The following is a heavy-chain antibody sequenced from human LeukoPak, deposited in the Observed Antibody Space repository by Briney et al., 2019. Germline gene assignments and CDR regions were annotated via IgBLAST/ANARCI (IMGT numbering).Heavy chain of an antibody. V-gene: IGHV1-69*04. CDR2: IIPILGIA. D-gene: IGHD1-26*01. Sequence: ASVKVSCKASGGTSSSYAISWVRQAPGQGLEWMGRIIPILGIANYAQKFQGRVTITAGKSTSTAYMELSSLRSEDTAVYYCAEELSGSYFDYWGQGTLVTVSS. J-gene: IGHJ4*02. CDR3: AEELSGSYFDY. CDR1: GGTSSSYA.